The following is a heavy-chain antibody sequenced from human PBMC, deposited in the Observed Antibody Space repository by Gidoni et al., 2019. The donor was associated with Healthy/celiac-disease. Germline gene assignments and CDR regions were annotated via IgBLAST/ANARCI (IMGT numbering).Heavy chain of an antibody. CDR2: RWYDGSNK. CDR1: GFPCSSYG. V-gene: IGHV3-33*01. Sequence: QVQLVESGGGVVPPGRSLGPSLAASGFPCSSYGMHWVRQAPGKGLEWVAVRWYDGSNKYYADSVKGRFTISRDNSKNTLYLQMNSLRAEDTAVYYCARGFYDSSGYPPIDYWGQGTLVTVSS. D-gene: IGHD3-22*01. J-gene: IGHJ4*02. CDR3: ARGFYDSSGYPPIDY.